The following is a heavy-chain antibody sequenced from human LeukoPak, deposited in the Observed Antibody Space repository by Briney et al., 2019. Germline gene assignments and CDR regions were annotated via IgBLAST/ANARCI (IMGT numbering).Heavy chain of an antibody. Sequence: PGGSLRLSCAASGFTFSSYSMNWVRQAPGKGLEWVSSISSSSSYIYYADSVKGRFTISRDNAKNSLYLQMNSLRAEDTAVYYCAKDNCSSTSCYIGVDIGWFDPWGQGTLVTVSS. CDR3: AKDNCSSTSCYIGVDIGWFDP. D-gene: IGHD2-2*02. CDR2: ISSSSSYI. V-gene: IGHV3-21*04. J-gene: IGHJ5*02. CDR1: GFTFSSYS.